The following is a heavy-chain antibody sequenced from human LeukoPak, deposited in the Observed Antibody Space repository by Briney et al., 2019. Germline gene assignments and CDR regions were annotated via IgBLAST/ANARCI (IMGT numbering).Heavy chain of an antibody. CDR3: ASPTGTSDYYYGMDV. J-gene: IGHJ6*02. V-gene: IGHV1-2*02. D-gene: IGHD1-1*01. Sequence: GASVTVSCKASGYTFTGYYMHWVRQAPGQGLEWMGWINPNSGGTNYAQKFQGRVTMTRDTSISTAYMELSRLRSDDTAVYYCASPTGTSDYYYGMDVWGQGTTVTVSS. CDR2: INPNSGGT. CDR1: GYTFTGYY.